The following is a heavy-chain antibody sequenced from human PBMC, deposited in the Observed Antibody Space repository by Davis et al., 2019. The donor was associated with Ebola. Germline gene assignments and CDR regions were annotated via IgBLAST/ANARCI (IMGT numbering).Heavy chain of an antibody. Sequence: GESLKISCSASGFIFSTYVMSWVRQAPGKGLEWVSTYGTSADTYYADSVKGRFTISRDNSENTLYLQMNGLRVEDTAIYYCAKDNRNIWSEVWGQGTMVTVSS. CDR1: GFIFSTYV. CDR2: GTSADT. CDR3: AKDNRNIWSEV. V-gene: IGHV3-23*01. J-gene: IGHJ3*01. D-gene: IGHD2/OR15-2a*01.